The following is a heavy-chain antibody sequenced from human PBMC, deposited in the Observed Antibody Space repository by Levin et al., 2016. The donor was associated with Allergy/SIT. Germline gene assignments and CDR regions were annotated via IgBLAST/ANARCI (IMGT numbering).Heavy chain of an antibody. J-gene: IGHJ4*02. D-gene: IGHD3-16*01. CDR1: GGSFSGYH. Sequence: SETLSLTCAVYGGSFSGYHWSWIRQPPGKGLDWIGTIHNSGSTHYNSSLKSRVTISVDTPKNQVSLKLNSVTATDTAVYYCTRSGGLAPAHWGQGTLVIVSS. V-gene: IGHV4-34*01. CDR3: TRSGGLAPAH. CDR2: IHNSGST.